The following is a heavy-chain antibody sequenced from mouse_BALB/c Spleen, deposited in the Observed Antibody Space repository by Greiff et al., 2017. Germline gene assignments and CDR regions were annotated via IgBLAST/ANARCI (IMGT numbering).Heavy chain of an antibody. Sequence: VHLVESGAELAKPGASVKMSCKASGYTFTSYWMHWVKQRPGQGLEWIGYINPITGYTEYNQKFKDKATLTADKSSSTAYMQLSSLTSEDSAVYYCASYYGSREDFNVWGAGTTVTVSS. J-gene: IGHJ1*01. D-gene: IGHD1-1*01. CDR1: GYTFTSYW. CDR3: ASYYGSREDFNV. CDR2: INPITGYT. V-gene: IGHV1-7*01.